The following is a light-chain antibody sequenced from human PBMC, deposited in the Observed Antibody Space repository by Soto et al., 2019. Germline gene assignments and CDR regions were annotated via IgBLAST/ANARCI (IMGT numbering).Light chain of an antibody. CDR2: AAS. CDR3: QQSYSTPG. V-gene: IGKV1-39*01. J-gene: IGKJ1*01. Sequence: DIQMTQSPSSLSASVGDRVTITCRASQSISSYLNWYQQKPGKAPKLLIYAASSLQSGVPSRFSGSGYGTDVTLTISSLQPEDFATYYCQQSYSTPGFGQGTKVEIK. CDR1: QSISSY.